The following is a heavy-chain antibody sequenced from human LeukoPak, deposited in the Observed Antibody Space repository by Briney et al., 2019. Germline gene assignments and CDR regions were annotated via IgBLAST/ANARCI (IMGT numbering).Heavy chain of an antibody. CDR2: VIPVFAIT. Sequence: ASVKVSCKASEGTFSDHAITWVRQAPGQGLEWVGGVIPVFAITDFAQKFQGRVTFTTDETTSTAYMELSGLRSEDTAIYYCARVDPTLDPEAFDIWGQGTMVTVSS. D-gene: IGHD4-11*01. CDR3: ARVDPTLDPEAFDI. V-gene: IGHV1-69*05. CDR1: EGTFSDHA. J-gene: IGHJ3*02.